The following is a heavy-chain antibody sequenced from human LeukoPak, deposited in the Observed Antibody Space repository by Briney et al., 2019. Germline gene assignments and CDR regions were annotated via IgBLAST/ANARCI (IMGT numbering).Heavy chain of an antibody. D-gene: IGHD4-17*01. CDR1: GGSITTSSYY. V-gene: IGHV4-39*07. Sequence: PSETLSLTCTVSGGSITTSSYYWGWIRQPPGKGLEWIGIIYYSGSTNYNPSLKSRVTISVDTSKNQFSLKLSSVTAADTAVHYCATLTTTGQNDYWGQGTLVTVSS. CDR2: IYYSGST. J-gene: IGHJ4*02. CDR3: ATLTTTGQNDY.